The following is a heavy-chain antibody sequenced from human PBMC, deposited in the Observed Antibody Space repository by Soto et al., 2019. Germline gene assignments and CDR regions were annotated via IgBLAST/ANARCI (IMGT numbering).Heavy chain of an antibody. CDR1: GYTFTSYA. Sequence: ASVKVSCKASGYTFTSYAMHWVRQAPGQRLEWMGWINAGNGNTKYSQKFQGRVTITRDTSASTAYMELSRLRSEDTAVYYCARTMYSSSWHGLLGAFDIWGQGTMVTVSS. CDR3: ARTMYSSSWHGLLGAFDI. J-gene: IGHJ3*02. CDR2: INAGNGNT. D-gene: IGHD6-13*01. V-gene: IGHV1-3*01.